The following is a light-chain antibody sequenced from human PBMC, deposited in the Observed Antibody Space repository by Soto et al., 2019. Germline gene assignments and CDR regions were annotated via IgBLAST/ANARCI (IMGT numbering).Light chain of an antibody. CDR2: DAS. CDR3: QQYNSYSYT. V-gene: IGKV1-5*01. Sequence: DIQMTQSPSTLSASVGDRVTITCRASQSISTWLAWYQQKPGKAPKLLIYDASSLESGVPSRFSGSGSGTEFTLTISSLQPDDLATYYCQQYNSYSYTCGQGTKLEIK. J-gene: IGKJ2*01. CDR1: QSISTW.